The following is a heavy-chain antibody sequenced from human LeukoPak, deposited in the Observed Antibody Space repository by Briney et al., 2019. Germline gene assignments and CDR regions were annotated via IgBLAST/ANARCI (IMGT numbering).Heavy chain of an antibody. CDR2: IRYDGSNK. CDR3: AKDYDFWSGYAQYYFDY. D-gene: IGHD3-3*01. Sequence: GGSLRLSCAASGFTFSSYGMYWVRQAPGKGLEWVAFIRYDGSNKYYADSVKGRFTISRDNSKNTLYLQMNSLRAEDTAVYYCAKDYDFWSGYAQYYFDYWGQGTLVTVSS. CDR1: GFTFSSYG. J-gene: IGHJ4*02. V-gene: IGHV3-30*02.